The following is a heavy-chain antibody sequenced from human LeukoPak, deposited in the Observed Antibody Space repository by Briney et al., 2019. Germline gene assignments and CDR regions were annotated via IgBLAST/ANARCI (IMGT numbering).Heavy chain of an antibody. CDR2: INAGNGNT. J-gene: IGHJ6*04. V-gene: IGHV1-3*01. Sequence: ASVKVSCKASGYTFTSYAMHWVRQAPGQRLEWVGWINAGNGNTKYSQKFQGRVTITRDTSASTAYMELSSLRSEDTAVYYCARDGSGSYYNTSYYYYGMDVWGKGTTVTVSS. CDR1: GYTFTSYA. CDR3: ARDGSGSYYNTSYYYYGMDV. D-gene: IGHD3-10*01.